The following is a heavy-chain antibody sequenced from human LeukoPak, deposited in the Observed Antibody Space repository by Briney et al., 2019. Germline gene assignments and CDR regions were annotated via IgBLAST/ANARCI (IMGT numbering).Heavy chain of an antibody. J-gene: IGHJ6*03. CDR1: GFTFSSYA. Sequence: GGSLRLSCAASGFTFSSYAMSWVRQAPGKGLEWVASIKQDESEKYYVDSVKGRFTISRDNAKNSLYLQMNSLRAEDTAVYYCARDVSGWGYMDVWGKGTTVTVSS. CDR3: ARDVSGWGYMDV. D-gene: IGHD6-19*01. V-gene: IGHV3-7*01. CDR2: IKQDESEK.